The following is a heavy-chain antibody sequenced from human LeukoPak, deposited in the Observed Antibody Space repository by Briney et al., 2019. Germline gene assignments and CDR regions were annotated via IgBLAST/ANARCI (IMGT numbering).Heavy chain of an antibody. J-gene: IGHJ3*02. V-gene: IGHV1-18*01. D-gene: IGHD6-19*01. Sequence: ASVKVSCKASGYTFTTYGISWVRQAPGQGLEWMGWISAYNGNRNYAQKLQGRVTMTTDTSTSTAYMEVRSLRSDDTAVYYCARPLREEQWLAPDAFDIWGQGTMVTVSS. CDR1: GYTFTTYG. CDR3: ARPLREEQWLAPDAFDI. CDR2: ISAYNGNR.